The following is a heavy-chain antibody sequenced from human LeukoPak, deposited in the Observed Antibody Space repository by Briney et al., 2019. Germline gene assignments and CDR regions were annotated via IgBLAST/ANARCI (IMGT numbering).Heavy chain of an antibody. CDR1: GFTVSSNY. CDR3: ARASKGYYDFWSGPYYFDY. D-gene: IGHD3-3*01. J-gene: IGHJ4*02. V-gene: IGHV3-53*01. Sequence: PGGSLGLSCAASGFTVSSNYMSWVRQAPGKGLEWVSVIYSGGSTYYADSVKGRFTISRDNSKNTLYLQMNSLRAEDTAVYYCARASKGYYDFWSGPYYFDYWGQGTLVTVSS. CDR2: IYSGGST.